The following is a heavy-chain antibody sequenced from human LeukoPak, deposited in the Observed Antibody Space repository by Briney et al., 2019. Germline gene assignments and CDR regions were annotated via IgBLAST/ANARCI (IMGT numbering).Heavy chain of an antibody. V-gene: IGHV1-2*02. J-gene: IGHJ4*02. D-gene: IGHD6-19*01. CDR1: GYTFTGYY. Sequence: VASVKVSCTASGYTFTGYYMHWVRQAPGQGLEWMGWINPTSGGTKYSQKFQGRVTITRDTAISTAYMELSRLRSDDTAVYYCARSQWLIDASIDYWGQGTLVTVSS. CDR2: INPTSGGT. CDR3: ARSQWLIDASIDY.